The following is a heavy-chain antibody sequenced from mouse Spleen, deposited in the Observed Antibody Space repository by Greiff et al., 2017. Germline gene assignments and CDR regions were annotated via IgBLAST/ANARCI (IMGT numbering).Heavy chain of an antibody. CDR2: ISSGGGST. J-gene: IGHJ4*01. Sequence: EVKLVESGGGLVKPGGSLKLSCAASGFAFSSYDMSWVRQTPEKRLEWVAYISSGGGSTYYPDTVKGRFTISRDNAKNTLYLQMSSLKSEDTAMYYCARQGYYDYGYYAMDYWGQGTSVTVSS. V-gene: IGHV5-12-1*01. CDR1: GFAFSSYD. CDR3: ARQGYYDYGYYAMDY. D-gene: IGHD2-4*01.